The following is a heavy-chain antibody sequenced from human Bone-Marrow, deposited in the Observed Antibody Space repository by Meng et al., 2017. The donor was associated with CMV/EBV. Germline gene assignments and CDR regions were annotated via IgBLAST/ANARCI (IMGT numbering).Heavy chain of an antibody. D-gene: IGHD2-2*01. Sequence: GESLKISCAASGFTFSSYEMNWVRQAPGKGLEWVSGMNWNGGRIGYADSVKGRFTISRDNAKNSLYLQMNSLRAEDTAVYYCARDQDCSSASCYLVWAFDIWGQGTMVTVSS. V-gene: IGHV3-20*04. J-gene: IGHJ3*02. CDR1: GFTFSSYE. CDR2: MNWNGGRI. CDR3: ARDQDCSSASCYLVWAFDI.